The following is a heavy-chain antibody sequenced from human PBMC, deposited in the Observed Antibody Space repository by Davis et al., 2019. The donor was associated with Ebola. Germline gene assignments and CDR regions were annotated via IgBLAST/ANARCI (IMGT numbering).Heavy chain of an antibody. V-gene: IGHV3-9*01. J-gene: IGHJ5*02. CDR3: TKVNTTNWFDP. CDR2: LSWNSASI. D-gene: IGHD1-1*01. Sequence: SLKISCVGFGFIFEDYAIHWVRQTPGKGLEWVAGLSWNSASIGYVDSVKGRFTISRDNAKNSLYLQMNSLRAEDTAFYYCTKVNTTNWFDPWGLGTLVTVSS. CDR1: GFIFEDYA.